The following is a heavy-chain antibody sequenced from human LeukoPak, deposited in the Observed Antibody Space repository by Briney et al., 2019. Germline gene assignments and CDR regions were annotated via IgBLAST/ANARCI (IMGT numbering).Heavy chain of an antibody. CDR1: GFTFSSYA. CDR2: VSGGGEDT. J-gene: IGHJ4*02. CDR3: AKDSAPLDY. V-gene: IGHV3-23*01. Sequence: GGSLRLSCAASGFTFSSYAMSWIRQAPGKGLDWVSAVSGGGEDTYYPDSVKGRFTISRDNSKNTLYLQMNSLRAEDTAVYYCAKDSAPLDYWGQGTLVTVSS.